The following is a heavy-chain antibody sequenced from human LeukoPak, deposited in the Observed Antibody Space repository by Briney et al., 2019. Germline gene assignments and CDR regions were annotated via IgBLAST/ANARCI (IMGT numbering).Heavy chain of an antibody. D-gene: IGHD2-21*01. J-gene: IGHJ3*02. CDR2: IYYSGST. Sequence: SETLSLTCAVSGGSISSSYYWSWIRQPPGKGLEWIGYIYYSGSTNYNPSLKSRVTISVDTSKNQFSLKLSSVTAADTAVYYCAGAPVELALGIADAFDIWGQGTMVTVSS. V-gene: IGHV4-61*01. CDR3: AGAPVELALGIADAFDI. CDR1: GGSISSSYY.